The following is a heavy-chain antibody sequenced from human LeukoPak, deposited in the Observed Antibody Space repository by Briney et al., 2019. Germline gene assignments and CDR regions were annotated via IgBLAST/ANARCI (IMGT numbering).Heavy chain of an antibody. J-gene: IGHJ4*02. D-gene: IGHD6-6*01. V-gene: IGHV1-2*02. CDR2: INPNSGGT. CDR1: GYTFTGYY. CDR3: ARVRGYSSSSPVDY. Sequence: ASVKVSCKASGYTFTGYYMHWVRQAPGQGLEWMGWINPNSGGTNYAQKFQGRVTMTRDTSISTAYMELSRLRSDDTAVYYCARVRGYSSSSPVDYWGQGTLVTVSS.